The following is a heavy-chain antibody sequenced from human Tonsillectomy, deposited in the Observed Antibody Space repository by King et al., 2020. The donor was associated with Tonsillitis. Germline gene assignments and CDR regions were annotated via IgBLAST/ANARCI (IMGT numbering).Heavy chain of an antibody. V-gene: IGHV4-30-4*01. J-gene: IGHJ3*02. CDR3: ARDRGAVFDYVWGSYRSPPDAFDI. CDR2: IYNSGST. D-gene: IGHD3-16*02. Sequence: QLQESGPGLVKPSQTLSLTCTVSGGSISSGDYYWSWIRQPPGKGLEWIGYIYNSGSTYYNPSLKSRVTISVDTSKNQFSLRLTSVTAADTAGYYCARDRGAVFDYVWGSYRSPPDAFDIWGQGTMVTVSS. CDR1: GGSISSGDYY.